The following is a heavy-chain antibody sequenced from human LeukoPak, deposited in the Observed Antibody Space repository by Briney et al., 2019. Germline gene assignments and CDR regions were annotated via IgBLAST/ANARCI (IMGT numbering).Heavy chain of an antibody. CDR2: IYYSGST. V-gene: IGHV4-31*03. J-gene: IGHJ5*02. CDR3: ARVGDSSSWSRNWFDP. CDR1: GGSISSGGYY. D-gene: IGHD6-13*01. Sequence: SETLSLTCTVSGGSISSGGYYWSWIPQHPGKGLEWIGYIYYSGSTYYNPSLKSRVTISVDTSKNQFSLKLSSVTAADTAVYYCARVGDSSSWSRNWFDPWGQGTLVTVSS.